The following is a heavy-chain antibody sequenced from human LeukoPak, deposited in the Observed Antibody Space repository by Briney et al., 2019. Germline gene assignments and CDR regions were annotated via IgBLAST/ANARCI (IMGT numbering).Heavy chain of an antibody. CDR1: GFTFSSYA. V-gene: IGHV3-23*01. CDR3: AKSMTTTNVDWFDP. Sequence: GGSLRLSCAASGFTFSSYAMSWLRQTPQKGLEWVSGISVTGDITYYADSVKGRFTISRDNSNNMLYLQMNSLRGEDTAVYYCAKSMTTTNVDWFDPWGQGTLVTVSS. CDR2: ISVTGDIT. J-gene: IGHJ5*02. D-gene: IGHD2-8*01.